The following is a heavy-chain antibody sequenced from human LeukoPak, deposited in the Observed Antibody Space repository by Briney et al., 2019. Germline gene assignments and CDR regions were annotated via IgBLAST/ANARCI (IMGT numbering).Heavy chain of an antibody. CDR1: GGSISSGDYY. V-gene: IGHV4-30-4*01. Sequence: SETLSLTCTVSGGSISSGDYYWSWIRQPPGKGLEWIGYIYYSGSTYYNPSPKSRVTISVDTSKDQFSLKLSSVTAADTAVYYCARGRHDYGDSLDYWGQGTLVTVSS. CDR2: IYYSGST. CDR3: ARGRHDYGDSLDY. J-gene: IGHJ4*02. D-gene: IGHD4-17*01.